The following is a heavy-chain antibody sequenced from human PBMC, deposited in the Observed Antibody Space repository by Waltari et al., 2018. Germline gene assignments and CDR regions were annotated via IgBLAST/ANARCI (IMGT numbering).Heavy chain of an antibody. CDR3: ARDGNGGNSHCDY. CDR1: GDSVSSNSAA. J-gene: IGHJ4*02. CDR2: TYYMSKWYN. Sequence: QVQLQQSGPGLVKPSQTLSLTCAISGDSVSSNSAAWNWIRQSPSRGLEWLGRTYYMSKWYNDEAFSVKSRITINQDASRNQFSRQLNSVTPEDTAVYYCARDGNGGNSHCDYWGQGTLVTVSS. D-gene: IGHD2-21*02. V-gene: IGHV6-1*01.